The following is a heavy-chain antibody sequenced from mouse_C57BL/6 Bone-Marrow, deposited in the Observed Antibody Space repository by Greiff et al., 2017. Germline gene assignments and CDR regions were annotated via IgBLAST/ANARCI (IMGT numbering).Heavy chain of an antibody. J-gene: IGHJ1*03. CDR3: ARYGITTGYFDV. V-gene: IGHV1-4*01. CDR2: INPSSGYT. CDR1: GYTFTSYT. Sequence: QVQLQQSGAELARPGASVKMSCKASGYTFTSYTMHWVKQRPGQGLEWIGYINPSSGYTKYNQKFKDQATLTADKSSSTAYMQLSSLTSEDSAVYYCARYGITTGYFDVWGTGTTVTVSS. D-gene: IGHD1-1*01.